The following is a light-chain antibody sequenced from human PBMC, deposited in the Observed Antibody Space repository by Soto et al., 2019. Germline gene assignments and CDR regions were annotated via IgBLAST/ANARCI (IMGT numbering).Light chain of an antibody. CDR2: GAS. CDR1: QSVNSN. J-gene: IGKJ4*01. Sequence: VGMSQSPATVSVSPGQRATLPCRASQSVNSNLAWYQQKPGQAPRLLIYGASTRATSIPGRFSGSGSGTEFTLTISSLQSEDFAVYFCQQYNNWPLTFGGGTKVDIK. V-gene: IGKV3-15*01. CDR3: QQYNNWPLT.